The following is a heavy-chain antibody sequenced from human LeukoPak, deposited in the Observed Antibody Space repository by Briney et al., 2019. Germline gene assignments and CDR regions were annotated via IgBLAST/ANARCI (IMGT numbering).Heavy chain of an antibody. CDR2: MNPNSGNT. CDR1: GYTFTSYD. D-gene: IGHD1-26*01. V-gene: IGHV1-8*01. CDR3: ARGGRSYTNHYYYYMDV. Sequence: ASVKVSCKASGYTFTSYDINWVRQATGQGLEWMGWMNPNSGNTGYAQEFQGRVTMTRNTSISTAYMELSSLRSEDTAVYYCARGGRSYTNHYYYYMDVWGKGTTVTVSS. J-gene: IGHJ6*03.